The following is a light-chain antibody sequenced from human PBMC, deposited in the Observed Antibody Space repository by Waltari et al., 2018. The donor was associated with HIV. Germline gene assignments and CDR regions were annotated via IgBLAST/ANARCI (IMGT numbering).Light chain of an antibody. Sequence: EIQMMQSPSSTSAAVGEGITITSRATRSIISFLNWYQQKTGKPPKLLIYSASSLESWVPSRFSGSGSWTDFTLTISSLQPEDSASYFCQQCNISYTFGQGTKLEI. V-gene: IGKV1-39*01. J-gene: IGKJ2*01. CDR2: SAS. CDR1: RSIISF. CDR3: QQCNISYT.